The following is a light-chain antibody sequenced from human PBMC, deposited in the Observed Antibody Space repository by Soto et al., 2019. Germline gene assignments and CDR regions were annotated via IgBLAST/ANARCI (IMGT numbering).Light chain of an antibody. CDR2: DAT. V-gene: IGKV1-5*01. CDR1: QSISRW. CDR3: QQYSSYWT. J-gene: IGKJ1*01. Sequence: IQMPQSPFTLSAPVGDRVPITCRASQSISRWLAWYQQKPGKAPKLLIHDATSLESGVPSRFSGSGSGTEFTLTISSLQPDDFATYYCQQYSSYWTFAQGTKVDIK.